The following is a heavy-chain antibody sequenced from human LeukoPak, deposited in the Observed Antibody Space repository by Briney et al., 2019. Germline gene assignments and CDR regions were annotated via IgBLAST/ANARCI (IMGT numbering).Heavy chain of an antibody. CDR3: AGDGMATIDY. V-gene: IGHV3-21*01. CDR2: ISSSSSYI. D-gene: IGHD5-24*01. Sequence: GGSLRLSCAASGFTFSSYSMNWVRQTPRKGLEWVSSISSSSSYIYYADSVKGRFTISRDNAKNSLYLQMNSLRAEDTAVYYCAGDGMATIDYWGQGTLVTVSS. CDR1: GFTFSSYS. J-gene: IGHJ4*02.